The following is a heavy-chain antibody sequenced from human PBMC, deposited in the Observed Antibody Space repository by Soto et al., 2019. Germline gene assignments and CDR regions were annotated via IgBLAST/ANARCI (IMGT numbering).Heavy chain of an antibody. CDR1: GVTFSNYW. CDR2: TSGDGSNT. D-gene: IGHD3-10*01. V-gene: IGHV3-74*01. J-gene: IGHJ6*02. Sequence: PGGSLKLSCAGAGVTFSNYWMHWVRQAPGKGLEWVSCTSGDGSNTSYADSVKGRFTISRDNAKDSVHLQMKSLRAEDTAVYYCARVPTYYSPYYSYAMDVWGQGTTVTVSS. CDR3: ARVPTYYSPYYSYAMDV.